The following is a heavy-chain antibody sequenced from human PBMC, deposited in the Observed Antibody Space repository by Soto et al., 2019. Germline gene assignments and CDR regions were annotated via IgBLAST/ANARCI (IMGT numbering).Heavy chain of an antibody. CDR3: ARGRASGSYYLLDY. CDR1: GNTFTSYD. D-gene: IGHD3-10*01. Sequence: ASVKVSCKASGNTFTSYDINWVRQATGHGLGLMGWINPNSGNIGYAQKFQGRVTMTRDTAIRTAYMEVSRLRSDDTAVYYCARGRASGSYYLLDYWGQGTLVTVYS. V-gene: IGHV1-8*01. J-gene: IGHJ4*02. CDR2: INPNSGNI.